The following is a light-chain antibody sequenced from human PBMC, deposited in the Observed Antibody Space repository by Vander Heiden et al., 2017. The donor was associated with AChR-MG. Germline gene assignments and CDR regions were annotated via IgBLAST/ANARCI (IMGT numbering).Light chain of an antibody. Sequence: QSALTQPASVSGSPGQSITIPCTGTSDYVGGSNYVPWYPPHPDQAPKLVIYDVYRRPSGVSHRFSGSKFGNTASLTISGLQPEDEADYFCSSYTTTITPVVFGGGTKLTVL. CDR2: DVY. CDR3: SSYTTTITPVV. J-gene: IGLJ2*01. CDR1: SDYVGGSNY. V-gene: IGLV2-14*03.